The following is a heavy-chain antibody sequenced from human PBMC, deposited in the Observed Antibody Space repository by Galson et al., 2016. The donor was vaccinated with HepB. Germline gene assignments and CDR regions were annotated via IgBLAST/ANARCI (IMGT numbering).Heavy chain of an antibody. CDR2: IIPIFGTP. CDR3: AKDVAYYGSGHWYFDL. J-gene: IGHJ2*01. V-gene: IGHV1-69*13. CDR1: GGTFSSYG. Sequence: SVKVSCKASGGTFSSYGISWVRQAPGQGLEWMGGIIPIFGTPKYAQEFQGRVTITADESTSTAYMELGSLRSEDTAVYYCAKDVAYYGSGHWYFDLWGRGTLVTVSS. D-gene: IGHD3-10*01.